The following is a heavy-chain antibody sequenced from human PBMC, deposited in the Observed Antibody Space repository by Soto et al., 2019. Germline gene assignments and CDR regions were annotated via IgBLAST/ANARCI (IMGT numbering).Heavy chain of an antibody. Sequence: PGGSLRLSCAASGFTFSSYGMHWVRQAPGKGLEWVAVISYDGSNKYYADSVKGRSTISRDNSKNTLYLQMNSLRAEDTAVYYCAKNRGEQWLAPDAFDIWGQGTMVTVSS. D-gene: IGHD6-19*01. J-gene: IGHJ3*02. CDR3: AKNRGEQWLAPDAFDI. V-gene: IGHV3-30*18. CDR1: GFTFSSYG. CDR2: ISYDGSNK.